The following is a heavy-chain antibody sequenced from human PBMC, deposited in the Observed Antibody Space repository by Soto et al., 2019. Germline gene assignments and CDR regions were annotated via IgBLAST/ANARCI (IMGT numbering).Heavy chain of an antibody. CDR1: GGTFSSYT. V-gene: IGHV1-69*04. CDR3: ARDRLYDSSGYPFDY. J-gene: IGHJ4*02. CDR2: IIPILGIA. D-gene: IGHD3-22*01. Sequence: GASVKVSCKASGGTFSSYTSSWVRQAPGQGLEWMGRIIPILGIANYAQKFQGRVTITADKSTSTAYMELSSLRSEDTAVYYCARDRLYDSSGYPFDYWGQGTLVTVSS.